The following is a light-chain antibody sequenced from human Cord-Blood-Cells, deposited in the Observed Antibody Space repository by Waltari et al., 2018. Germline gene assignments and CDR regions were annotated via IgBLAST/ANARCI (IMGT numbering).Light chain of an antibody. CDR3: QQYDNLLFT. CDR1: QDISNY. Sequence: DIKMTQSPSSVSASVGDRVTITCQASQDISNYLNWYQQKTGKAPKLLIYDASNLETGVPSRFSGSGSGTDFTFTISSLQPEDIATYYCQQYDNLLFTFGPGTKVDIK. V-gene: IGKV1-33*01. CDR2: DAS. J-gene: IGKJ3*01.